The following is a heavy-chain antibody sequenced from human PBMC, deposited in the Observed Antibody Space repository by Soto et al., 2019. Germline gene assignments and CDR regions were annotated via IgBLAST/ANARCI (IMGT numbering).Heavy chain of an antibody. CDR3: ATSAAAPGNY. CDR1: EFTFSNYA. J-gene: IGHJ4*02. CDR2: ISGSGSIT. Sequence: PGGSLRLSCAASEFTFSNYAMTWVRQAPGKGLEWVSSISGSGSITYYPESVKGRFAISRDNSKNTLFLQMNSLRAEDTAIYYCATSAAAPGNYWGQGTLVTVSS. D-gene: IGHD6-13*01. V-gene: IGHV3-23*01.